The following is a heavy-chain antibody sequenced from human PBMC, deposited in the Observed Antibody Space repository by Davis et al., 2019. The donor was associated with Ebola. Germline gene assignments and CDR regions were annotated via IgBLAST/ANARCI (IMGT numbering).Heavy chain of an antibody. Sequence: GESLKIPCAASGFTFSRYAMSWVRQAPGKGLEWVSAISGSGGSTYYADSVKGRFTISRDNSKNTLYVQMNSLRAEETAVYYCAKGRELQVFDYWGQGTLVTVSS. J-gene: IGHJ4*02. CDR2: ISGSGGST. V-gene: IGHV3-23*01. CDR1: GFTFSRYA. D-gene: IGHD1-26*01. CDR3: AKGRELQVFDY.